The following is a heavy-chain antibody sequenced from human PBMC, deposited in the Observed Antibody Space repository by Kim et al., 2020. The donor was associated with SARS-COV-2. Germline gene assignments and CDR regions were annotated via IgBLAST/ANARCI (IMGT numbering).Heavy chain of an antibody. CDR1: GFTFSSYG. J-gene: IGHJ6*02. D-gene: IGHD5-18*01. CDR3: ARDLGPAWIQLWSDYGMDV. V-gene: IGHV3-33*01. Sequence: GGSLRLSCAASGFTFSSYGMHWVRQAPGKGLEWVAVIWYDGSNKYYADSVKGRFTISRDNSKNTLYLQMNSLRAEDTAVYYCARDLGPAWIQLWSDYGMDVWGQGTTVTVSS. CDR2: IWYDGSNK.